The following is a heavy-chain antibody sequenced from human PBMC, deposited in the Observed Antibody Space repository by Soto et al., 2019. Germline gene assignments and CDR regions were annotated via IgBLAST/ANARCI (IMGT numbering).Heavy chain of an antibody. CDR2: IYYSGST. CDR3: AVAASGAIRSGFDP. D-gene: IGHD2-2*01. J-gene: IGHJ5*02. CDR1: GGSISTSSYY. Sequence: QLQLRESGPGLVKPSESLSLACTVSGGSISTSSYYWAWIRQSPGRGLEWIGSIYYSGSTYYTPSLKSRVTISVDTSRNQFSLKLIAVTAADTAVYYCAVAASGAIRSGFDPWGQGTVVTVSS. V-gene: IGHV4-39*01.